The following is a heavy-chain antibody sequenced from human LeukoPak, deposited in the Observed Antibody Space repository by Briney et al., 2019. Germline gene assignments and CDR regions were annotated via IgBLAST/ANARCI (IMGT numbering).Heavy chain of an antibody. CDR2: IHYNGNT. CDR3: ARHISSGGTYAYFDY. V-gene: IGHV4-59*08. CDR1: GSMYNYY. D-gene: IGHD1-26*01. J-gene: IGHJ4*02. Sequence: SETLSLTCTVSGSMYNYYWSWVRQPPGKGLEWIGYIHYNGNTNYNPSLKSRVTMSLDTSKSQVSLKLNSVTAADTAVYYCARHISSGGTYAYFDYWGQGTLVTVSS.